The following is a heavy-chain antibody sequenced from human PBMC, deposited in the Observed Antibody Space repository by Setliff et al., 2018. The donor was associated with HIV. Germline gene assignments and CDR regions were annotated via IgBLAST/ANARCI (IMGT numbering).Heavy chain of an antibody. CDR3: ARDPRAAAAINWFDP. CDR2: ITATGGST. J-gene: IGHJ5*02. Sequence: GGSLRLSCAASGFTFDNYAVRWVRQAPGKGMEWISAITATGGSTYYSGSVKGRFTISRDNSKNMLYLQMNSLRAEDTAVYYCARDPRAAAAINWFDPWGQGTQVTVSS. CDR1: GFTFDNYA. D-gene: IGHD6-13*01. V-gene: IGHV3-23*01.